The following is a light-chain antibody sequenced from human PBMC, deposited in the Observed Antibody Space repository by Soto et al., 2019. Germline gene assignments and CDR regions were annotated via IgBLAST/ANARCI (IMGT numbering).Light chain of an antibody. CDR1: ESVSSN. CDR3: QQYNNWPYT. J-gene: IGKJ2*01. V-gene: IGKV3-15*01. CDR2: GAS. Sequence: EIVMTQSPATLSVSPGERATLSCRASESVSSNLAWYQQKPGQAPRVLIYGASTRATGIPARFSGSRSGTEFTLTISSLQSEDFAVYYCQQYNNWPYTFGQGTKLEIK.